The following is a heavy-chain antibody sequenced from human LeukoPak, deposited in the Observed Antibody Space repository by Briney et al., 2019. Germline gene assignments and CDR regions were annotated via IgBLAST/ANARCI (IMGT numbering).Heavy chain of an antibody. Sequence: TLSLTCTVSSDSISSSYWSWIRQPPGKALEWLALIYWDNDERYSPSLKSRLTITKDTSKNQVVLTMTNMDPVDTATYYCVRTSRYYGMDVWGQGTTVTVSS. V-gene: IGHV2-5*08. CDR3: VRTSRYYGMDV. CDR2: IYWDNDE. CDR1: SDSISSSYW. J-gene: IGHJ6*02.